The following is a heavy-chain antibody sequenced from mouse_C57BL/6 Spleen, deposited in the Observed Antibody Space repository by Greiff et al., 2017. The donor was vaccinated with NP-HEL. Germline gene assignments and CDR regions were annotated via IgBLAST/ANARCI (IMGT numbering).Heavy chain of an antibody. Sequence: QVQLQQPGAELVKPGASVKLSCKASGYTFTSYWMHWVKQRPGQGLEWIGMIHPNSGSTNYNEKFKSKATLTVDQSSSTAYMQLSSLTSDDSAVYYCARERDYDATAFAYWGQGTLVTVSA. CDR3: ARERDYDATAFAY. CDR1: GYTFTSYW. V-gene: IGHV1-64*01. CDR2: IHPNSGST. J-gene: IGHJ3*01. D-gene: IGHD2-4*01.